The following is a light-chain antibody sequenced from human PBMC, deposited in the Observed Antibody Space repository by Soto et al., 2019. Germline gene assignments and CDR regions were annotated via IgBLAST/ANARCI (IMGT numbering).Light chain of an antibody. Sequence: DIQMTQSPSTLSASLGDRVTITCRASQSISSWLAWYQQKPGKAPKLLIYDASSLESGVPSRFSGSGSGTDFTLTISSLQPEDFATYYCQQSYSIPWTFGQGTKVDIK. CDR1: QSISSW. V-gene: IGKV1-5*01. CDR3: QQSYSIPWT. J-gene: IGKJ1*01. CDR2: DAS.